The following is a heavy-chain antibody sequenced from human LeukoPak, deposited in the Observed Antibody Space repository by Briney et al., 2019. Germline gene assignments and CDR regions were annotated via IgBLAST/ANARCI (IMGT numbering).Heavy chain of an antibody. CDR2: IDPNSGGT. CDR1: GYTFTGNH. Sequence: ASVKVSCKASGYTFTGNHVHWVRQAPGQGLEWMGWIDPNSGGTKYAQKFQDRVAMTSDTSNSTAYMELSGLRSDDTAVYFCAKEADIVSFDLWGRGTLVTVSS. J-gene: IGHJ2*01. CDR3: AKEADIVSFDL. V-gene: IGHV1-2*02. D-gene: IGHD3-16*02.